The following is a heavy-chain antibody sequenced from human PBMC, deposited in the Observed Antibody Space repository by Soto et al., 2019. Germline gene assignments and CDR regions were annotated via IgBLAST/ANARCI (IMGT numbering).Heavy chain of an antibody. J-gene: IGHJ4*02. CDR3: ARYDGGYFDY. V-gene: IGHV3-21*01. Sequence: EVQLVESGGGLVKPGGSLRLSCAASGFTFSSYSMKWVRQAPGKGLEWVSSISSSSSYIYYADSVKGRFTISRDNAKNSLYLQMNSLRAEDTAVYYCARYDGGYFDYWGQGTLVTVSS. CDR1: GFTFSSYS. CDR2: ISSSSSYI. D-gene: IGHD3-10*01.